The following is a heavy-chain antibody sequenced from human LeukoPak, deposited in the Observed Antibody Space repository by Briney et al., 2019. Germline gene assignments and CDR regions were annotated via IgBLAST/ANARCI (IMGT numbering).Heavy chain of an antibody. D-gene: IGHD3-22*01. J-gene: IGHJ4*02. CDR2: INPNSGGT. CDR1: GYTFIGYY. V-gene: IGHV1-2*02. CDR3: ARDHITMIVVVTPGVFDY. Sequence: ASVKVSCKASGYTFIGYYMHWVRQAPGQGLEWMGWINPNSGGTNYAQKFQGRVTMTRDTSISTAYMELSRLRSDDTAVYYCARDHITMIVVVTPGVFDYWGQGTLVTVSS.